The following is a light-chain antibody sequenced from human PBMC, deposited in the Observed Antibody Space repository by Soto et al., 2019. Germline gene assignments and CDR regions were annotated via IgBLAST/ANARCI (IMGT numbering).Light chain of an antibody. CDR3: RSYTSSSTLYV. CDR2: DVS. V-gene: IGLV2-14*01. J-gene: IGLJ1*01. CDR1: SSDVGGYNY. Sequence: QSALTQPASVSGSPGQSITISCTGTSSDVGGYNYVSWYQQHPGKAPKLMIYDVSNRPSGVSNRFSGSKSGNTASLTISGLQAEDEADYYCRSYTSSSTLYVFGIGTKLTVL.